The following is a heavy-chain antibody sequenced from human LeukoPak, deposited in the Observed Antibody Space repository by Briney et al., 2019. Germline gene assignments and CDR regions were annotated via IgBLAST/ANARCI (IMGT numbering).Heavy chain of an antibody. CDR1: GFTFSTYW. Sequence: GGSLRLSCAASGFTFSTYWMNRVRQAPGKGLEWVANIKQDASEIYYVDSVKGRFTISRDNAKNSLYLQMNSLRAEDSAVYYCVRAMDVWGQGTTVTVSS. J-gene: IGHJ6*02. CDR2: IKQDASEI. CDR3: VRAMDV. V-gene: IGHV3-7*03.